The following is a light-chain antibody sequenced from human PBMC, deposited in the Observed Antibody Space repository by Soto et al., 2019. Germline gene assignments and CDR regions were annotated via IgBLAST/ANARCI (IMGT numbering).Light chain of an antibody. J-gene: IGLJ2*01. CDR2: LNSDGSH. V-gene: IGLV4-69*01. CDR1: SGHSNYA. Sequence: QSVLTQSPSASASLGASVKLTCTLSSGHSNYAIAWHQQQSEKGPRYLMKLNSDGSHSKGDGIPDRFSGSSSGAERYLTISSLQSEDEADYYCQTWGSSIVVFGGGTKLTV. CDR3: QTWGSSIVV.